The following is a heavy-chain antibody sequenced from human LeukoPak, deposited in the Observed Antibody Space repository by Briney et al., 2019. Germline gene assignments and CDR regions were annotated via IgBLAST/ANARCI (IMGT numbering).Heavy chain of an antibody. J-gene: IGHJ4*02. D-gene: IGHD3-3*01. CDR2: INHSGST. CDR1: GGSFSGYY. CDR3: ARGVTIFGVVIYYFDY. Sequence: SETLSLTCAVYGGSFSGYYWSWIRQPPGKGLEWIGEINHSGSTNYNPSLKSRVTISVDTSKNQFPLKLSSVTAADTAVYYCARGVTIFGVVIYYFDYWGQGTLVTVSS. V-gene: IGHV4-34*01.